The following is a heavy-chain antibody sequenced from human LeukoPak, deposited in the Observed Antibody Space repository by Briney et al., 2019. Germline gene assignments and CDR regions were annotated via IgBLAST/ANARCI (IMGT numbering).Heavy chain of an antibody. CDR1: GFTFSSYA. V-gene: IGHV3-23*01. D-gene: IGHD3-3*01. CDR3: AKQYDFWSGPDY. Sequence: QPGGSLRLSCAASGFTFSSYAMNLVRPAPGEGLEWVSGFSGSGGSKYYADSLKGRFTISRDNSKNTLYLQMNSLRVGDTAVYYCAKQYDFWSGPDYWGQGTLVTVSS. CDR2: FSGSGGSK. J-gene: IGHJ4*02.